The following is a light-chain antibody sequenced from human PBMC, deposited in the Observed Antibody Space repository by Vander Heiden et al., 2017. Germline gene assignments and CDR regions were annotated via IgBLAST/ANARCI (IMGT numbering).Light chain of an antibody. CDR1: QTFSSSY. CDR2: GTD. CDR3: HQYGSTPWT. J-gene: IGKJ1*01. V-gene: IGKV3-20*01. Sequence: EIVLTQSPATLPLSPGERATLSCRASQTFSSSYLGWLQQRPGQPPRLLIFGTDRRATGIPDRFSGSGSETDFTLTISRLEPEDFAVYYCHQYGSTPWTFGQGTKVEMK.